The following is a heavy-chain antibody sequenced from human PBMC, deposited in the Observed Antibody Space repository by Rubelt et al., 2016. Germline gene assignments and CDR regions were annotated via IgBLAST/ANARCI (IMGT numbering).Heavy chain of an antibody. V-gene: IGHV4-39*02. Sequence: QLQLQESGPGLVKPSETPSLTCTVSGGSISSSSYYWGWIRQPPGKGLEWIGSIYYSGSTYYNPSLKSRVTISVDTSKSQFSLTLSSVTVADTDVYDCARDSHNCSRTSCGLSWFDPWGQGTLVTVSS. CDR2: IYYSGST. J-gene: IGHJ5*02. D-gene: IGHD2-2*01. CDR1: GGSISSSSYY. CDR3: ARDSHNCSRTSCGLSWFDP.